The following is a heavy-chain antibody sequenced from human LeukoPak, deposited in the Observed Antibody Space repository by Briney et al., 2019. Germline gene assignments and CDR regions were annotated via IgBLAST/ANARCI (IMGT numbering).Heavy chain of an antibody. Sequence: PGRSLRLSCAASGFTFSSYAMHWVRQAPGKGLEWVALISYDGSNKYYADSVKGRFTISRDNTKNSVYLQMKSLRVEDTAVYYCVRDRGADKDDYWGHGTLVSVSS. CDR3: VRDRGADKDDY. D-gene: IGHD3-10*01. CDR1: GFTFSSYA. J-gene: IGHJ4*01. V-gene: IGHV3-30*04. CDR2: ISYDGSNK.